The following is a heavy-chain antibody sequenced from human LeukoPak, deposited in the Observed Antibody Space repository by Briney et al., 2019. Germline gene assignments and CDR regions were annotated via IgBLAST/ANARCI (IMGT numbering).Heavy chain of an antibody. CDR1: GGTFSSYA. D-gene: IGHD5-18*01. Sequence: ASVKVSCKASGGTFSSYAISWVRQAPGQGLEWMGGIIPIFGTASYAQKFQGRVTITADESTSTAYMELSSLRSEDTAVYYCARISGYSYGFDYWGQGTLVTVSS. J-gene: IGHJ4*02. CDR2: IIPIFGTA. V-gene: IGHV1-69*13. CDR3: ARISGYSYGFDY.